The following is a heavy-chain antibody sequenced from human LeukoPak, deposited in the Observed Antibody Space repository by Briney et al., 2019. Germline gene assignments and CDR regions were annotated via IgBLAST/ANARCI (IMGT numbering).Heavy chain of an antibody. V-gene: IGHV3-23*01. D-gene: IGHD6-19*01. Sequence: GGSLRLSCAASGFTFSSYAMSWVRQAPGKGLEWVSAISGSGGSTYYADSVKGRFTISRDNSKNTLYLQMNSLRAEDTAVYYSAKSYSSGWYFYDDAFDIWGQGTMVTVSS. CDR1: GFTFSSYA. CDR2: ISGSGGST. J-gene: IGHJ3*02. CDR3: AKSYSSGWYFYDDAFDI.